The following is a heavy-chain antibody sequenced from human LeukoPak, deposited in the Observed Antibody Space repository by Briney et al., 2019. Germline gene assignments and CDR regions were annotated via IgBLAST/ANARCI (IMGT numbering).Heavy chain of an antibody. CDR1: GGSISSSSYY. V-gene: IGHV4-39*01. CDR2: IYYIGST. D-gene: IGHD3-22*01. CDR3: AGGRLYYYDSSGYYGY. Sequence: SETLSLTCTVSGGSISSSSYYWGWIRQPPGKGLEWIGSIYYIGSTYYNPSLKSRVTISVDTSKNQFSLKLSSVTAADTAVYYCAGGRLYYYDSSGYYGYWGQGTLVTVSS. J-gene: IGHJ4*02.